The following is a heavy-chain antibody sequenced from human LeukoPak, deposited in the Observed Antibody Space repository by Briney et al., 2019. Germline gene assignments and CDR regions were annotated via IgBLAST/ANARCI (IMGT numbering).Heavy chain of an antibody. CDR1: GGSFSGYY. J-gene: IGHJ4*02. D-gene: IGHD3-3*01. CDR3: ARWDGFWSGYPAPNYFDY. CDR2: IYYSGST. V-gene: IGHV4-39*01. Sequence: IPSETLSLTCAVYGGSFSGYYWGWIRQPPGKGLEWIGSIYYSGSTYYNPSLKSRVTISVDTSKNQFSLKLSSVTAADTAVYYCARWDGFWSGYPAPNYFDYWGQGTLVTVSS.